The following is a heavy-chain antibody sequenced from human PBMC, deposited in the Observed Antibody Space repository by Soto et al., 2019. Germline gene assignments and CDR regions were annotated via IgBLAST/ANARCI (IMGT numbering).Heavy chain of an antibody. CDR2: ISGSGGST. V-gene: IGHV3-23*01. CDR1: GFTFSDYA. CDR3: AKDLTSGSYDY. Sequence: PGGSLRLSCTASGFTFSDYAMTWVRQAPGKGLEWVSAISGSGGSTYYADSVKGRFTISRDNSKNTLYLQMNSLRAEDTAVYYCAKDLTSGSYDYWGQGTLVTVSS. D-gene: IGHD1-26*01. J-gene: IGHJ4*02.